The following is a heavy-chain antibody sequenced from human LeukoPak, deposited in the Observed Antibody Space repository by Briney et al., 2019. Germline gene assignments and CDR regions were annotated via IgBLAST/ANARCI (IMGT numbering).Heavy chain of an antibody. CDR1: DDSISSGF. J-gene: IGHJ1*01. V-gene: IGHV3-23*01. CDR3: TRNSGWYGLS. CDR2: ISGRSGTT. D-gene: IGHD6-19*01. Sequence: ETLSLTCTVSDDSISSGFYWGWIRQAPGKGLEWVSAISGRSGTTYYADSVKGRFTISRDNSKNTLYLHLNSLRGEDTAVYYCTRNSGWYGLSWGQGTLVTVSS.